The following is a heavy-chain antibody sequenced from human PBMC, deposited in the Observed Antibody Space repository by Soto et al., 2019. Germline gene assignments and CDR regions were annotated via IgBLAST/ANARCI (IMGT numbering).Heavy chain of an antibody. D-gene: IGHD3-9*01. Sequence: SLKLSCKASGYTFTGYYMHWLRQAPGQGLEWMGWINPNSGGTNYAQKFQGWVTMTRDTSISTAYMELSRLRSDDTAVYYCARSNVLRYFDWFLDQYYFDYWGQGTLVTVSS. J-gene: IGHJ4*02. CDR3: ARSNVLRYFDWFLDQYYFDY. CDR1: GYTFTGYY. CDR2: INPNSGGT. V-gene: IGHV1-2*04.